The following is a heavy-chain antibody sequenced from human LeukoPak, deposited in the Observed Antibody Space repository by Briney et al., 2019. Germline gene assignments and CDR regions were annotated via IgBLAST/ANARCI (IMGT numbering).Heavy chain of an antibody. CDR2: MNPNSGNT. V-gene: IGHV1-8*02. Sequence: GASVKVSCKASGYTFSNYDINWVRQATGQGLEWMGWMNPNSGNTGSAQKFQGRVTMIRDTSINTVFMELNSLRSEGTAVYYCARGNLVGGFSLDGRDAFDIWGQGTMVIVSS. CDR1: GYTFSNYD. J-gene: IGHJ3*02. D-gene: IGHD1-26*01. CDR3: ARGNLVGGFSLDGRDAFDI.